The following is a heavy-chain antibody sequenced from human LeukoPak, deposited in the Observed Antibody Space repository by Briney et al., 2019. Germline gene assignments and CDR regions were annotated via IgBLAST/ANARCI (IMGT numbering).Heavy chain of an antibody. CDR2: IYTSGST. J-gene: IGHJ6*03. CDR3: ARDQSGYCSSTSCHYYYYYYMDV. V-gene: IGHV4-4*07. Sequence: SETLSLTCTVSGGSISSYYWSWIRQPAGKGLEWIGRIYTSGSTNYNPSLKSRVTMSVDTSKNQFSLKLSSVTAANTAVYYCARDQSGYCSSTSCHYYYYYYMDVWGKGTTVTISS. D-gene: IGHD2-2*01. CDR1: GGSISSYY.